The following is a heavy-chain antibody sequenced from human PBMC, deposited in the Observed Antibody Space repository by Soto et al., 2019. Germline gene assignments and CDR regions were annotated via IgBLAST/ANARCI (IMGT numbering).Heavy chain of an antibody. D-gene: IGHD6-13*01. CDR2: ISSSSSTI. CDR1: GFTFSSYS. CDR3: AYQRHPSFSAAGLYFDY. J-gene: IGHJ4*02. V-gene: IGHV3-48*02. Sequence: PGGSLRLSCAASGFTFSSYSMNWVRQAPGKGLEWVSYISSSSSTIYYADSVKGRFTISRDNANNSLYLQMNSLRDEDTAVYYCAYQRHPSFSAAGLYFDYWGQGTLVTVSS.